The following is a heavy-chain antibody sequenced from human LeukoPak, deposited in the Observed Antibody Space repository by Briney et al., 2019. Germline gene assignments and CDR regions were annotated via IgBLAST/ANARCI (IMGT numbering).Heavy chain of an antibody. J-gene: IGHJ4*02. CDR1: GFTSSSYG. V-gene: IGHV3-30*02. D-gene: IGHD6-19*01. CDR3: AKDWSQWLATLFDY. CDR2: IRYDGSNK. Sequence: GGSLRLSCAASGFTSSSYGMHWVRQAPGKGLEWVAFIRYDGSNKYYADSVKGRFTISRDNSKNTLYLQMNSLRAEDTAVYYCAKDWSQWLATLFDYWGQGTLVTVSS.